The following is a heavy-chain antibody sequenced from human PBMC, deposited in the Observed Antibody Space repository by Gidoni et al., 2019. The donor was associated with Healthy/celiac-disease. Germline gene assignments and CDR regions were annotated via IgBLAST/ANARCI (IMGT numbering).Heavy chain of an antibody. V-gene: IGHV3-7*01. J-gene: IGHJ6*02. CDR2: IKQDGSEK. D-gene: IGHD3-10*01. CDR1: GFTFSSYW. Sequence: EVQLVESGGGLVQPGGSLRPTCAAPGFTFSSYWMSWVRQAPGKGLGWVVNIKQDGSEKYYVDSVQGRFTISRDNAKNSLYLQMNSLRAEDTAVYYCARELAGFGDGPYHLNDGMDVWGQGTTVTVSS. CDR3: ARELAGFGDGPYHLNDGMDV.